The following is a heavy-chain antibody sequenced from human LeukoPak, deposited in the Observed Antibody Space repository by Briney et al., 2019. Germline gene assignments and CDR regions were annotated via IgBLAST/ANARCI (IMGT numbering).Heavy chain of an antibody. Sequence: ASVTVSCKASGYTFTSYAMHWVRQAPGQRLEWMGWINAGNGNTKYSQKFQGRVTITRDTSASTAYMELSSLRSEDTAVYYCASHGITIFGVVPLLDVWGQGTTVTVSS. CDR1: GYTFTSYA. J-gene: IGHJ6*02. CDR2: INAGNGNT. D-gene: IGHD3-3*01. CDR3: ASHGITIFGVVPLLDV. V-gene: IGHV1-3*01.